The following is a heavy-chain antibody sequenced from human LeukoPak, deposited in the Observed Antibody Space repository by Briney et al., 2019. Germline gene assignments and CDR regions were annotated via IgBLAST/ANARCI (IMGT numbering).Heavy chain of an antibody. CDR3: ARGSVEMATIQFDP. CDR1: GGSISSYY. Sequence: SETLSLTCTVSGGSISSYYWSWIRQPPGKGLEWIGYIYYSGSTNYNPFLKSRVTISVDTSKNQFSLKLSSVTAADTAVYYCARGSVEMATIQFDPWGQGTLVTVSS. J-gene: IGHJ5*02. D-gene: IGHD5-24*01. V-gene: IGHV4-59*01. CDR2: IYYSGST.